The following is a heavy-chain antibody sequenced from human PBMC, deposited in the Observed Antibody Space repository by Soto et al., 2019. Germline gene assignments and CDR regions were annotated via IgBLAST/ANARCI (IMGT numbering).Heavy chain of an antibody. D-gene: IGHD2-21*02. J-gene: IGHJ6*02. CDR2: ISAYNGNT. CDR3: ARDGTCGGDCCLRGYYYYGMAV. V-gene: IGHV1-18*01. Sequence: ASVKVSCKASGYTFTSYGISWVRQAPGQGLEWMGWISAYNGNTNYAQKLQGRVTMTTDTSTSTAYMELRSLRSDDTAVYYCARDGTCGGDCCLRGYYYYGMAVWGQGTTVTVSS. CDR1: GYTFTSYG.